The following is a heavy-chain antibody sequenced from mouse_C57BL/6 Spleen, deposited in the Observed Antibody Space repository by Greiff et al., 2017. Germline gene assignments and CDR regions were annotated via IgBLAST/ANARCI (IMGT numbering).Heavy chain of an antibody. CDR1: GFTFSGYA. Sequence: EVQLVESGGGLVKPGGSLKLSCAASGFTFSGYAMSWVRQTPEKRLEWVATISDGGSYTYYPDNVKGRFTISRDTAKNNLYLQMSHLKSEDTAMYYCASGGDCYFDYWGQGTTLTVSS. V-gene: IGHV5-4*01. D-gene: IGHD2-13*01. CDR3: ASGGDCYFDY. CDR2: ISDGGSYT. J-gene: IGHJ2*01.